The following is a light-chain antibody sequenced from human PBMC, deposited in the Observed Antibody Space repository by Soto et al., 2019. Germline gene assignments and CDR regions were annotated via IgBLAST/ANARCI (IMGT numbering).Light chain of an antibody. CDR1: SSDVGGYNF. CDR2: EVT. CDR3: TSYAGSNIPVV. Sequence: QSALTQPPSASGSPGQSVSISCTGTSSDVGGYNFVSWYQQHPGKAPKLMIYEVTKRPSGVPDRFSGPKSGNTASLTVSGLQAEDEADYYCTSYAGSNIPVVFGGGTKLTVL. V-gene: IGLV2-8*01. J-gene: IGLJ2*01.